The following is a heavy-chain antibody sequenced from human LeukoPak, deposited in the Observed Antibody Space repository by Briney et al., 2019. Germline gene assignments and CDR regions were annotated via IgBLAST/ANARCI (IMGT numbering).Heavy chain of an antibody. J-gene: IGHJ4*02. Sequence: SETLSLTCTVSGASIENHYWSWIRQPAGKGLEWIGRFEPSGTTKYNPSLKSRITMSVDTSKNQFSLELNSVTAADTAVYYCAKEGAAAGPDFDLWGQGNLVIVSS. D-gene: IGHD6-13*01. CDR2: FEPSGTT. CDR1: GASIENHY. CDR3: AKEGAAAGPDFDL. V-gene: IGHV4-4*07.